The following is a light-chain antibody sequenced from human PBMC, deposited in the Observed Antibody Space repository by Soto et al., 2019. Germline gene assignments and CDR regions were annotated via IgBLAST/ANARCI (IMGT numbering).Light chain of an antibody. CDR3: QQFSSTPS. J-gene: IGKJ3*01. Sequence: DIVMTQSPDSLAVPLGERATINCRSSQSVFHSSNNRNYLAWYQQKPGQPPKLLIYGASTRASGVPDRFSGSGSGTDFTLTISRLQAEDVAVYFCQQFSSTPSFGPGTKVDIK. V-gene: IGKV4-1*01. CDR1: QSVFHSSNNRNY. CDR2: GAS.